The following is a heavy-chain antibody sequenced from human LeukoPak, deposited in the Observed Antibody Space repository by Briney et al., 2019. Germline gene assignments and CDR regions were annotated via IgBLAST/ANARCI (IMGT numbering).Heavy chain of an antibody. CDR3: AKDAAANVDYPYYFDY. Sequence: GGSLRLSCAASGFTFRGYGMSWVRQAPGKGLEWVSAIRGSGVTTYYADSVKGRFTISRDNSRTTLYLLMNSLRAEDTAVYYCAKDAAANVDYPYYFDYWGQGALVTVSS. CDR2: IRGSGVTT. D-gene: IGHD4-11*01. J-gene: IGHJ4*02. CDR1: GFTFRGYG. V-gene: IGHV3-23*01.